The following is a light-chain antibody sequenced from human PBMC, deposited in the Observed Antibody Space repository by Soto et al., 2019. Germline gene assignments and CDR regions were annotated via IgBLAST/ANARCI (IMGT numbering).Light chain of an antibody. V-gene: IGKV3-15*01. Sequence: DIVMTQSPATLSVSPGERATLSCRASQSVSNNLAWYQKKPGQVPRLLIYGASTRATGIPARFSGGGSGTEFTLTISSLQSEDFAVYYCQQYNNWWTFGQGTRVEIK. CDR3: QQYNNWWT. CDR2: GAS. J-gene: IGKJ1*01. CDR1: QSVSNN.